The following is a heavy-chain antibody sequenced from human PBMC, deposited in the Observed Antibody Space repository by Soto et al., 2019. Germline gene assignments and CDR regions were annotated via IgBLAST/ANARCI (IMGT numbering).Heavy chain of an antibody. J-gene: IGHJ3*02. CDR3: ARAPMIVVVEEPSDAFDI. D-gene: IGHD3-22*01. CDR1: GYTFTSYG. CDR2: ISAYNGNT. V-gene: IGHV1-18*01. Sequence: VSVKVSCKASGYTFTSYGISWVRQAPGQGLEWMGWISAYNGNTNYAQKLQGRVTMTTDTSTSTAYMELRSLRSDDTAVYYCARAPMIVVVEEPSDAFDIWGQGTMVTVSS.